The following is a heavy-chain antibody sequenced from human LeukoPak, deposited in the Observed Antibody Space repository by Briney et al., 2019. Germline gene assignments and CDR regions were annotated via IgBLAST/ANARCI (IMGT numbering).Heavy chain of an antibody. V-gene: IGHV1-18*01. J-gene: IGHJ4*02. Sequence: ASVKVSCKASGYTFTSYGISWVRQAPGQGLEWMGWISAYNGNTNYAQKLQGRVTMTTDTPTSTPYMELRSLRSDDTAVYYCARATSGSYFDYWGQGTLVTVSS. D-gene: IGHD1-26*01. CDR3: ARATSGSYFDY. CDR1: GYTFTSYG. CDR2: ISAYNGNT.